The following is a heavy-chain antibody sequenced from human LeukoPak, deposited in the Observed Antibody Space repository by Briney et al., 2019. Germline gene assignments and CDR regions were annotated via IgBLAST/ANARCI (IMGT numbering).Heavy chain of an antibody. CDR2: IIPIFGTA. V-gene: IGHV1-69*05. CDR3: ARDGPYYYDSSGFDY. Sequence: SVKVSCKASGGTFSSYAISWVRQAPGQGVEWMGRIIPIFGTANYAQKFQGRVTITTDESTSTAYMELSSLRSEDTAVYYCARDGPYYYDSSGFDYWGRGTLVTVSS. CDR1: GGTFSSYA. J-gene: IGHJ4*02. D-gene: IGHD3-22*01.